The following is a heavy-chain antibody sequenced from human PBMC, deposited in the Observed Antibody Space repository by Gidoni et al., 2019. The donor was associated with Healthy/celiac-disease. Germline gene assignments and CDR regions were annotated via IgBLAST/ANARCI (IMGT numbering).Heavy chain of an antibody. CDR1: GYTFTRYG. D-gene: IGHD6-13*01. CDR3: ARCKGSSWYWHY. CDR2: ISAYNSNT. V-gene: IGHV1-18*01. Sequence: VQLVPSGAEVKKPVASVKVSCKASGYTFTRYGISWVLQAPGQGLEWMGWISAYNSNTNYAQKLQGRVTMTTETSTSTAYMELRSLRSDDTAVYYCARCKGSSWYWHYWGQGTLVTVSS. J-gene: IGHJ4*02.